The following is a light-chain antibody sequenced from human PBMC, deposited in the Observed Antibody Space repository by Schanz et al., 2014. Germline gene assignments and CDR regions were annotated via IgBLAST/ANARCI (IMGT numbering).Light chain of an antibody. V-gene: IGKV3-20*01. CDR1: QSVSSSY. J-gene: IGKJ2*01. Sequence: EIVLTQSPGTLSLSPGERATLSCRASQSVSSSYLAWYQQKPGQAPRLLIYGASSRATGIPDRFSGSGSGTDFTLTISRVEPEDFAVYYCQQYVTSPYTFGQGTKLEIK. CDR2: GAS. CDR3: QQYVTSPYT.